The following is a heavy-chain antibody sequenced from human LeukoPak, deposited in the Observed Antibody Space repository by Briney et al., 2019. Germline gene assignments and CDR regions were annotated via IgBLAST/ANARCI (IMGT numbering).Heavy chain of an antibody. J-gene: IGHJ4*02. CDR2: IIPIFGTA. V-gene: IGHV1-69*13. D-gene: IGHD3-22*01. Sequence: ASVKVSCKASGGTFSSYAISWVRQAPGQGLEWMGGIIPIFGTANYAQKFQGRVTITADESTSTAYMELSSLRSEDTAVYYCARGQDYYDSSGYHYFDYWGQGTLVTVSS. CDR3: ARGQDYYDSSGYHYFDY. CDR1: GGTFSSYA.